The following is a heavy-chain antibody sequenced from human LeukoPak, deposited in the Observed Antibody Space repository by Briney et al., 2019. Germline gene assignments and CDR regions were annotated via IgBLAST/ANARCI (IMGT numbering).Heavy chain of an antibody. CDR1: GFTFSSYW. CDR3: ARDSYGEGIDY. Sequence: GGSLRLSCAASGFTFSSYWMHWVRQVPGKGLVWVSHINFDGSSTTYADSVKGRFTISRDNAKNTLYLQMNSLRAGDTAVYYCARDSYGEGIDYWGQGTLVNVSS. V-gene: IGHV3-74*01. J-gene: IGHJ4*02. D-gene: IGHD4-17*01. CDR2: INFDGSST.